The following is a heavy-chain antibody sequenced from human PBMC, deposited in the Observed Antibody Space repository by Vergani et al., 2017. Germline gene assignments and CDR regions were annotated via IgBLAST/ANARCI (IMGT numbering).Heavy chain of an antibody. J-gene: IGHJ3*02. CDR1: GFTFSSYE. V-gene: IGHV3-48*03. D-gene: IGHD3-3*01. CDR2: ISSSGSTI. Sequence: EVQLVESGGGLVQPGGSLRLSCAASGFTFSSYEMNWVRQAPGKGLEWVSYISSSGSTIYYADSVKGRFTISRDNAKNSLYLQMNSLRAEDTAVYYCARATLPIFGVVGAFDIWGQATMVTVSS. CDR3: ARATLPIFGVVGAFDI.